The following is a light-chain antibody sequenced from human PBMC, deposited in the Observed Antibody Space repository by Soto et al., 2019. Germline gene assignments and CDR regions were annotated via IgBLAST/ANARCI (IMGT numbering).Light chain of an antibody. V-gene: IGLV3-21*02. J-gene: IGLJ1*01. CDR2: DGS. CDR1: NIGIYS. Sequence: SYELTQPPSVSVAPGQTARITCGGNNIGIYSVHWYQQRPGQAPVLVVYDGSDRPSGIPERVSGSNSGNTATLTIGRVEAADEADYYCQVWDNNGGHNYVFGAGTKVTVL. CDR3: QVWDNNGGHNYV.